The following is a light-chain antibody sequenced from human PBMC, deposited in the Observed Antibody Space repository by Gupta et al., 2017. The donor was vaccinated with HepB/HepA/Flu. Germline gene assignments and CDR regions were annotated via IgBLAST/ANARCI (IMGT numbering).Light chain of an antibody. CDR1: SSNIGAGYD. CDR2: GTS. V-gene: IGLV1-40*01. J-gene: IGLJ2*01. Sequence: QSVLTQPPSVSGAPGQRVTISCTGSSSNIGAGYDVHWYQQLPGTAPNLLIYGTSNRPAGVPDRFSGSKSGTAASLAITGLQADDEADYYCQSYDSSMSGVFGGGTKLTVL. CDR3: QSYDSSMSGV.